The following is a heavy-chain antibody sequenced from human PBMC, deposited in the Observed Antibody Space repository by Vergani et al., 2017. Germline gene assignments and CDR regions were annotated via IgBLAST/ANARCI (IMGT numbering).Heavy chain of an antibody. CDR3: TAEKEVAFCCSYYHMDV. D-gene: IGHD2-15*01. Sequence: EGQLVESGGGLVKPGGSLRLSCAASEFTFSDVWMSWVRQAPGKGLEWVALIKSNADGGSADYAASVKGKFIISRDDSKNFLYLQMNSLKIEDTALYFCTAEKEVAFCCSYYHMDVWGKGTTVTGSS. CDR2: IKSNADGGSA. J-gene: IGHJ6*03. V-gene: IGHV3-15*01. CDR1: EFTFSDVW.